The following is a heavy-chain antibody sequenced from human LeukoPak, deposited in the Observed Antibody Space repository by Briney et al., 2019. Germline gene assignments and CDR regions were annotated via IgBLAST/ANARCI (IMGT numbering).Heavy chain of an antibody. CDR1: GFTFSSYA. J-gene: IGHJ3*02. CDR2: ISYDGSNK. D-gene: IGHD3-10*01. Sequence: PGGSLRLSCAASGFTFSSYAMHWVRQAPGKGLEWVAVISYDGSNKYYADSVKGRFTISRDNSKNTLYPQMNSLRAEDTAVYYCAREATMVRGVIVGAFDIWGQGTMVTVSS. V-gene: IGHV3-30-3*01. CDR3: AREATMVRGVIVGAFDI.